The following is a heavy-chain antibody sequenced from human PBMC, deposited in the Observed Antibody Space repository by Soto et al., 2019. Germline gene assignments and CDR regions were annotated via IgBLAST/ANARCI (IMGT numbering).Heavy chain of an antibody. D-gene: IGHD6-19*01. Sequence: SETLSLTCIVSVGSISCSYWSCIRQSPGKGLEWLGYVYYTGSTNYSPSLRSRVSISVDTSKNEFSLRLSSVTAADTAVYFCARSVAVPGAHIDYWGQGTQVIVSS. CDR1: VGSISCSY. CDR3: ARSVAVPGAHIDY. J-gene: IGHJ4*02. CDR2: VYYTGST. V-gene: IGHV4-59*01.